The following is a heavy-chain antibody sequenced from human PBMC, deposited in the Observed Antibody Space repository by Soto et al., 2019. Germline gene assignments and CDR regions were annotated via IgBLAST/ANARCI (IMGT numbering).Heavy chain of an antibody. V-gene: IGHV3-23*01. D-gene: IGHD2-15*01. J-gene: IGHJ4*02. CDR1: GFTFSSLA. CDR3: AKAAGQHVVAYYFDS. Sequence: EVQLLESGRGLVQPGGSLRLSCAASGFTFSSLAMSWVRQAPGKGLQWVSMITNGDGGGTYYADSVKGRFTISRDNSKNTLYLQMNGLRAEDTAVYYCAKAAGQHVVAYYFDSWGQGTLVTVSS. CDR2: TNGDGGGT.